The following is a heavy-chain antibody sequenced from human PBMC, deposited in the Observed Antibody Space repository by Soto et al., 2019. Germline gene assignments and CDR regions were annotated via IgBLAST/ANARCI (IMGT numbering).Heavy chain of an antibody. Sequence: PGGSLRLSCAASGFTFGDYAMHWVRLGPGKGLEWVSGISWNSHTIDYADSVKGRFTISRDNAKNSLYLQMNSLRTEDTALYFCAKDFLRDTPLRSSGLDIWGQGTMVTVSS. CDR1: GFTFGDYA. V-gene: IGHV3-9*01. CDR3: AKDFLRDTPLRSSGLDI. D-gene: IGHD5-18*01. CDR2: ISWNSHTI. J-gene: IGHJ3*02.